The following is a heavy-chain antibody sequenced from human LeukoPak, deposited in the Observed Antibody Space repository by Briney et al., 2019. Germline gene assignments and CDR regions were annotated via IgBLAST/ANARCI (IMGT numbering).Heavy chain of an antibody. CDR3: ARLSYCSGGSCPPLYFDY. Sequence: SETLSLTCAVYGGSFSGYYWSWIRQPPGKGLEWIGEINHSGSTNYNPSLKSRVTISVGTSKNQFSLKLSSVTAADTAVYYCARLSYCSGGSCPPLYFDYWGQGTLVTVSS. D-gene: IGHD2-15*01. V-gene: IGHV4-34*01. CDR1: GGSFSGYY. CDR2: INHSGST. J-gene: IGHJ4*02.